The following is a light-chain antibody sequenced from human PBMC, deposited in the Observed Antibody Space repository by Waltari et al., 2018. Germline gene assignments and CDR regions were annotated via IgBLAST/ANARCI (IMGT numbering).Light chain of an antibody. CDR1: QSVSRA. CDR2: GAS. Sequence: IVLTHSPGSLSSSTGERVTLSGRASQSVSRALAWYQQKPGQAPRLLIFGASNRATGIPDRFSGSGSGTDFSLTISRLEPEDFAVYYCQHYVRLPATFGRGTKVEIK. J-gene: IGKJ1*01. V-gene: IGKV3-20*01. CDR3: QHYVRLPAT.